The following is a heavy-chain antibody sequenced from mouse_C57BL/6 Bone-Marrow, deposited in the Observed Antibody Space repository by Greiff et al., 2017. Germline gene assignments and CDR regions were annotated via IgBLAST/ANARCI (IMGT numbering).Heavy chain of an antibody. CDR2: IYPGSGNT. D-gene: IGHD2-3*01. V-gene: IGHV1-76*01. CDR1: GYTFTDYY. CDR3: ARGDGYYETDAFAY. J-gene: IGHJ3*01. Sequence: QVQLQQSGAELVRPGASVKLSCKASGYTFTDYYINWVKQRPGQGLEWIARIYPGSGNTYYNEKFKGKATLTAEKSSSTAYMQLSSLTSEDSAVYFCARGDGYYETDAFAYWGQGTLVTVSA.